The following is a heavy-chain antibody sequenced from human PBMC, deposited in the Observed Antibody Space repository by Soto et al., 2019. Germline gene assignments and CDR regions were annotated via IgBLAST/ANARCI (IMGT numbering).Heavy chain of an antibody. CDR1: GGTFSSYA. Sequence: QVPLVQSGVEVKMPGSSVKVSCKASGGTFSSYAISWVRQAPGQGLEWMGGNIPLFRTSNYAHKFQGRVTVTADESTSTVYLELRSLRADDTAVYYCARVDGGNIDYWGQGTLVTISS. V-gene: IGHV1-69*01. D-gene: IGHD3-16*01. CDR2: NIPLFRTS. J-gene: IGHJ4*02. CDR3: ARVDGGNIDY.